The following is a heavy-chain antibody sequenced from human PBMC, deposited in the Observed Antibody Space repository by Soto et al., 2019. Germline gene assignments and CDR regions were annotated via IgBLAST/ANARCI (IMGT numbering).Heavy chain of an antibody. CDR1: CGSISSGGCS. J-gene: IGHJ6*02. D-gene: IGHD3-3*01. CDR3: DRLNYDFWSGYNYGMDV. Sequence: PSETLSLTCGVSCGSISSGGCSWIWIRQPPGKGLEWLGYIYHSGSTYYNPSLKSRVTISVDRSKNPFSLKLSSVTAADTAVYYCDRLNYDFWSGYNYGMDVWGQGTTVTVSS. V-gene: IGHV4-30-2*01. CDR2: IYHSGST.